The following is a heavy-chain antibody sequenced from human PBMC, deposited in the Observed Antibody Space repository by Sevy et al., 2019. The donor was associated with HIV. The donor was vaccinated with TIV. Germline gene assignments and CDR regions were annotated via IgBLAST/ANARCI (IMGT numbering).Heavy chain of an antibody. Sequence: GGSLRLSCAASGFTFSSYNMNWVRQAPGKGLEWVSCVSGSSNYIYYAESVKGRFIISRDNAKNTLYLQMNSLRADDTAVYYCARGPPDGSYDYFDYWGQGTLVTVSS. CDR3: ARGPPDGSYDYFDY. J-gene: IGHJ4*02. V-gene: IGHV3-21*06. CDR1: GFTFSSYN. D-gene: IGHD1-26*01. CDR2: VSGSSNYI.